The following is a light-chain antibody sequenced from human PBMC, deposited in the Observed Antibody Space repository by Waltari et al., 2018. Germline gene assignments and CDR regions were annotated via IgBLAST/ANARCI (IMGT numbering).Light chain of an antibody. Sequence: QSVLTQPPSASATPGQRVTTSCSGSRSNIDNNYVYWYQQRPGTAPKPLIYRKNPRPSGVPDRFSGSKSGTSASLAISGLRSEDEADYYCAAWDDSLSGRVFGGGTKVTVL. CDR1: RSNIDNNY. CDR2: RKN. J-gene: IGLJ3*02. CDR3: AAWDDSLSGRV. V-gene: IGLV1-47*01.